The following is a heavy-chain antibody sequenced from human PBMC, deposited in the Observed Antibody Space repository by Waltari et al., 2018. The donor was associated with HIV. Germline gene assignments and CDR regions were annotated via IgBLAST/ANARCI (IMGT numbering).Heavy chain of an antibody. V-gene: IGHV4-39*01. D-gene: IGHD3-22*01. CDR3: ARLGDYDSSGAGAFDI. J-gene: IGHJ3*02. CDR2: IYYSGST. CDR1: GGSISSSSYY. Sequence: QLQLQESGPGLVKPSETLSLTCTVSGGSISSSSYYWGWIRQPPGKGLEWIGSIYYSGSTYYNPSLKSRVTISVDTSKNQFSLKLSSVTAADTAVYYCARLGDYDSSGAGAFDIWGQGTMVTVSS.